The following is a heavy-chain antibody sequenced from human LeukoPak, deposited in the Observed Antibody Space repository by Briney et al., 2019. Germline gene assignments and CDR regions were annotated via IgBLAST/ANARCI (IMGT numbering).Heavy chain of an antibody. CDR3: ARQSRGYSYGHFDY. CDR2: INAGNGNT. J-gene: IGHJ4*02. CDR1: GYTFTSYA. V-gene: IGHV1-3*03. Sequence: GASVKVSCKASGYTFTSYAMHWVRQAPGQRLEWMGWINAGNGNTKYSQEFQGRVTITRDTSASTAYMELSSLRSEDMAVYYCARQSRGYSYGHFDYWGQGTLVTVSS. D-gene: IGHD5-18*01.